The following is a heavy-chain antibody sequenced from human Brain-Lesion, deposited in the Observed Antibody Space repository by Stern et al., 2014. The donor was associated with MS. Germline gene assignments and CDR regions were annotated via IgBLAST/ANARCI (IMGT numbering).Heavy chain of an antibody. V-gene: IGHV3-33*01. CDR2: IWYDGSNK. CDR1: GFTFSSYG. Sequence: QMQLVQSGGGVVQPGRSLRLSCAASGFTFSSYGMHWVRQAPGKGLEWVAVIWYDGSNKYYADSVKGRFTISRDNSKNTLYLQMNSLRAEDTAVYYCARDLRKYSSSWYSFDYWGQGTLVTVSS. J-gene: IGHJ4*02. CDR3: ARDLRKYSSSWYSFDY. D-gene: IGHD6-13*01.